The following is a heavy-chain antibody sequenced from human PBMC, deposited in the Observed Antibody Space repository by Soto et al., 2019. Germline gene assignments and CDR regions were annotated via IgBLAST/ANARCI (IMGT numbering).Heavy chain of an antibody. J-gene: IGHJ6*01. Sequence: QLQLQESGPRLVKPLETLSLTCSVSGGSISSSSYSWGWIRQPPGKGLEWIGTIYYSGSTHYNPSLEGRVAISADTPNNQLSLRLSSVTAADTAVYYCGRQPGHCGSTTCFGYYSVDVW. CDR3: GRQPGHCGSTTCFGYYSVDV. CDR2: IYYSGST. CDR1: GGSISSSSYS. D-gene: IGHD2-2*01. V-gene: IGHV4-39*01.